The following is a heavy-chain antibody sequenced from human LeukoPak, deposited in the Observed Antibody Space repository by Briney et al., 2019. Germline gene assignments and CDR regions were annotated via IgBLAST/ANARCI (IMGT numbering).Heavy chain of an antibody. CDR2: IYYNGST. Sequence: PSQTLSLTCTVSGGSISSGDYYWSWIRQPPGKGLEWIGYIYYNGSTYYNPSFKSRVTISVDTSKNQFSLKLSSVTAADTAVYYCARTSLGGAWFDPWGQGTLVTVSS. J-gene: IGHJ5*02. V-gene: IGHV4-30-4*08. CDR1: GGSISSGDYY. D-gene: IGHD3-10*01. CDR3: ARTSLGGAWFDP.